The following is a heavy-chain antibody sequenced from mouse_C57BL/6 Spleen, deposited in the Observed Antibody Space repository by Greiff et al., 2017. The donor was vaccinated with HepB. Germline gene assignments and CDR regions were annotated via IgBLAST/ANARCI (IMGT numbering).Heavy chain of an antibody. Sequence: VQLQQSGPELVKPGASVKISYKASGYAFSSSWMNWVKQRPGKGLEWIGRIYPGDGDTNYNGKFKGKATLTADKSSSTAYMQLSSLTSEDSAVYFCARSTTVVEYYCDYWGQGTTLTVSS. D-gene: IGHD1-1*01. CDR2: IYPGDGDT. CDR1: GYAFSSSW. J-gene: IGHJ2*01. V-gene: IGHV1-82*01. CDR3: ARSTTVVEYYCDY.